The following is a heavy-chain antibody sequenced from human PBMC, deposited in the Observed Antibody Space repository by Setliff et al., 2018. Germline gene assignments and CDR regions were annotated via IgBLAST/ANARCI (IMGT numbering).Heavy chain of an antibody. J-gene: IGHJ5*02. CDR1: GGSFSGYY. V-gene: IGHV4-34*01. D-gene: IGHD2-2*01. Sequence: TLSLTCAVYGGSFSGYYWSWIRQPPGKGLELIGEINHTGSTNYNPSLKSRVTISVGTSKNQFSLRLSSVTAADTAVYYCARGYCNSAGCFFAGWFDPWGQGTLVTVSS. CDR3: ARGYCNSAGCFFAGWFDP. CDR2: INHTGST.